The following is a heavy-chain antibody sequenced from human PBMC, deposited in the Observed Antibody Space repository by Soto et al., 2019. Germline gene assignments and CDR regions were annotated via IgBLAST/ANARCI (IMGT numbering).Heavy chain of an antibody. V-gene: IGHV1-46*01. CDR1: GSTFTSYY. Sequence: GASVKVSCKASGSTFTSYYIHWVRQAPGQGLEWMGIINPRGGITTYAQKFQGRLTMTGDTSTSTVYMELSSLTSEDTAMYHCASSPAYGSSWYGIPPDLSHGMDVWGQGTTVTVSS. D-gene: IGHD6-13*01. CDR3: ASSPAYGSSWYGIPPDLSHGMDV. J-gene: IGHJ6*02. CDR2: INPRGGIT.